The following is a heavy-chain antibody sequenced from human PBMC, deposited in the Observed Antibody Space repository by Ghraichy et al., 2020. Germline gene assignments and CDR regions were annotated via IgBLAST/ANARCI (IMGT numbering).Heavy chain of an antibody. V-gene: IGHV5-51*01. CDR1: GYSFTSYW. D-gene: IGHD6-25*01. J-gene: IGHJ6*01. CDR2: IYPGDSDT. Sequence: GESLNISCKGSGYSFTSYWIRWVRQMPGKGLEWMGVIYPGDSDTSYSPSFQGQVTISADKSISTAYLQWSSLRASDTAIYYCARYLPHPASTKGPSVFPLAPSSKSTSGGTAALGCLVKDYY. CDR3: ARYLPHPASTKGPSVFPLAPSSKSTSGGTAALGCLVKDYY.